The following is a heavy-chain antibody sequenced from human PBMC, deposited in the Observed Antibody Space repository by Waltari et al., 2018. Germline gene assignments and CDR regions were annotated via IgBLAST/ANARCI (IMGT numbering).Heavy chain of an antibody. V-gene: IGHV1-69*02. CDR3: ASISVGATTGVDY. CDR1: GGTFSSYT. J-gene: IGHJ4*02. Sequence: QVQLVQSGAEVKKPGSSVKVSCKASGGTFSSYTISWVRQAPGQGLEWRGRCIPIIGIANYAQKIQGRVTITADKATSTAYMELSSLRSEDTAVYYCASISVGATTGVDYWGQGTLVTVSS. CDR2: CIPIIGIA. D-gene: IGHD1-26*01.